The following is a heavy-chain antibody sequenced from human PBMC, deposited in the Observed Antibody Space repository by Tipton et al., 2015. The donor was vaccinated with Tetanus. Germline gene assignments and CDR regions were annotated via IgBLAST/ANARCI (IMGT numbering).Heavy chain of an antibody. D-gene: IGHD5-24*01. J-gene: IGHJ4*02. CDR2: TYHTGGT. V-gene: IGHV4-30-2*01. CDR1: GVSIKNGGYS. CDR3: ARAPYNSPGKYYFDY. Sequence: TLSLTCGVSGVSIKNGGYSWSWIRQPPGKGLEWIGYTYHTGGTYYNPSFKSRVTVSVDRSNNQFSLEMTSVTAAGTAVYFCARAPYNSPGKYYFDYWGQGILVTVSS.